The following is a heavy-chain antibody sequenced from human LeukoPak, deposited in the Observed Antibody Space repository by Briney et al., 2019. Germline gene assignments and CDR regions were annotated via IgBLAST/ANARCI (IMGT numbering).Heavy chain of an antibody. D-gene: IGHD2-15*01. CDR3: ARHPSLSYCSGGTCWFDS. J-gene: IGHJ5*01. Sequence: PSETLSLTCTVSGGSISSRSYYWGWIRQSPGKGLEWIGSIYDSGNTYYNPSFKSRVTISVDRSKNQFSLKLSSVTAADTAVYYCARHPSLSYCSGGTCWFDSWGQGALVTVSS. V-gene: IGHV4-39*01. CDR2: IYDSGNT. CDR1: GGSISSRSYY.